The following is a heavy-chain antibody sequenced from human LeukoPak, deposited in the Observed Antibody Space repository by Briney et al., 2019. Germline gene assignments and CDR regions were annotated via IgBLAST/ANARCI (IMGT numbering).Heavy chain of an antibody. Sequence: GGSLRLSCAASGFIFSSYAMSWVRQAPGKGLEWVSTISGSGGSTYYADSVKGRFTISRDNAKNSLYLQMNSLRAEDTALYYCARDGGVDGYNSYFDYWGQGTLVTVSS. CDR2: ISGSGGST. J-gene: IGHJ4*02. CDR3: ARDGGVDGYNSYFDY. V-gene: IGHV3-23*01. CDR1: GFIFSSYA. D-gene: IGHD5-24*01.